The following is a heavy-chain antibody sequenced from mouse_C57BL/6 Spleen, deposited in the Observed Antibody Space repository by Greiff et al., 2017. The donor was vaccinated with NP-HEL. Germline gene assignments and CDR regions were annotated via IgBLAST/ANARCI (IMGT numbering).Heavy chain of an antibody. J-gene: IGHJ1*03. D-gene: IGHD1-1*01. V-gene: IGHV1-9*01. CDR3: ANYYGSSRGYFDV. CDR1: GYTFTGYW. Sequence: QVQLKQSGAELMKPGASVKLSCKATGYTFTGYWIEWVKQRPGHGLEWIGEILPGRGSTNYNEKFKGKAPFTSDTSSNTAYMQLSSLTTEDSAIYYCANYYGSSRGYFDVWGTGTTVTVAS. CDR2: ILPGRGST.